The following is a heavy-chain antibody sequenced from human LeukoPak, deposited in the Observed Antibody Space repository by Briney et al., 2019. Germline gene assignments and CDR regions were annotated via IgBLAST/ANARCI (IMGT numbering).Heavy chain of an antibody. Sequence: GGSPRLSCAASGFTFSSYGMHWVRQAPGKGLEWVAFIRYDGSNKYYADSVKGRFTISRDNSKNTLYLQMNSLRAEDTAVYYCATHYSGWYVAINAFDIWGQGTMVTVSS. V-gene: IGHV3-30*02. D-gene: IGHD6-19*01. CDR1: GFTFSSYG. CDR3: ATHYSGWYVAINAFDI. J-gene: IGHJ3*02. CDR2: IRYDGSNK.